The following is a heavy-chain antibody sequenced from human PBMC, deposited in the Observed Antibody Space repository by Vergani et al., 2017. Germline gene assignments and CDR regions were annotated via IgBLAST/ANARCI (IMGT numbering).Heavy chain of an antibody. CDR2: INSNSGNP. Sequence: QVQLVQSGSEVKKPGASVKVSCRASGYTFTNYALNWVRQAPGQGLEWMGWINSNSGNPTYAQGFKGRFAFSLDSSVSTSYLQINSLQTEDTAVYYCVRARSVSCTGGSCYSGWFDPWGQGTLVTVSS. V-gene: IGHV7-4-1*02. J-gene: IGHJ5*01. CDR1: GYTFTNYA. D-gene: IGHD2-15*01. CDR3: VRARSVSCTGGSCYSGWFDP.